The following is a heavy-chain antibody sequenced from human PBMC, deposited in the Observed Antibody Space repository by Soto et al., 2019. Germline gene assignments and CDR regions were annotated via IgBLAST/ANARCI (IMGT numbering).Heavy chain of an antibody. CDR2: IFHTGRR. J-gene: IGHJ4*02. CDR1: VGSINIAAYY. D-gene: IGHD3-22*01. Sequence: SETLSLTCSVPVGSINIAAYYWSWVRQRPGRGLEWVGYIFHTGRRDYTATRKTRLTISVDTSKSQCSLKLESVTAADTAVYYCARVRDYYDTSGYPEGFYFDNLGQGPRVTVSS. CDR3: ARVRDYYDTSGYPEGFYFDN. V-gene: IGHV4-31*03.